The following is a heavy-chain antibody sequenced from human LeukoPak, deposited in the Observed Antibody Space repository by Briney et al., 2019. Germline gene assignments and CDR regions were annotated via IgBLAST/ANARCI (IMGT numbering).Heavy chain of an antibody. J-gene: IGHJ6*02. Sequence: PGGSLRLSCAASGFTFSSYGMHWVRQAPGKGLEWVAVISYDGSNKYYADSVKGRFTISRDNSKNTLYLQMNSLRAEDTAVHYCAKDPEYCSSTSCSTTYYYGMDVWGQGTTVTVSS. CDR1: GFTFSSYG. CDR3: AKDPEYCSSTSCSTTYYYGMDV. CDR2: ISYDGSNK. D-gene: IGHD2-2*02. V-gene: IGHV3-30*18.